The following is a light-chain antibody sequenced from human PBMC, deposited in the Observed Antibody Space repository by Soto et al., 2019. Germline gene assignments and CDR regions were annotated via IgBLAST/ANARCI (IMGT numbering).Light chain of an antibody. CDR3: QQHSHWPPWT. J-gene: IGKJ1*01. V-gene: IGKV3-11*01. Sequence: EIVMPQSPATLSVSPGERATLSCRAIQSVSSNLAWYQQKPGPAPSLLIYCASNRATGIPARFSGSGSGTDFTLTISSLEPEDFAVYYCQQHSHWPPWTFGQGTKVDI. CDR2: CAS. CDR1: QSVSSN.